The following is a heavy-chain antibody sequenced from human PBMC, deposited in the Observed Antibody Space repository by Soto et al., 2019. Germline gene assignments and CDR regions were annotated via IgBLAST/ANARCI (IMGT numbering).Heavy chain of an antibody. Sequence: SQKLSITCCISGDSVSSNSAAWNWIRQSPSRGLELLGRTYYRYKWYNDYAVSVKSQITINPDTSKNQFSLQLNSVTPEDTAVYYCAREGQYGDHHYFEYWGQGTLVTVSS. CDR1: GDSVSSNSAA. CDR3: AREGQYGDHHYFEY. D-gene: IGHD4-17*01. CDR2: TYYRYKWYN. V-gene: IGHV6-1*01. J-gene: IGHJ4*01.